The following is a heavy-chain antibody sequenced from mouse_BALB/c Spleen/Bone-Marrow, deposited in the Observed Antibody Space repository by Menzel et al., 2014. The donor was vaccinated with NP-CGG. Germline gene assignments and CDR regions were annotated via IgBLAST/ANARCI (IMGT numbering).Heavy chain of an antibody. CDR1: GFNIKDTY. CDR3: AFYYYGSSLFAY. CDR2: IDPANGNT. J-gene: IGHJ3*01. D-gene: IGHD1-1*01. Sequence: VQLKDSGAELVKPGASVKLSCTASGFNIKDTYMHWVKQRPEQGLEWIGRIDPANGNTKYDPKFQGKATITADTSSNTAYLQLSSLTSEDTAVYYCAFYYYGSSLFAYWGQGTLVTVSA. V-gene: IGHV14-3*02.